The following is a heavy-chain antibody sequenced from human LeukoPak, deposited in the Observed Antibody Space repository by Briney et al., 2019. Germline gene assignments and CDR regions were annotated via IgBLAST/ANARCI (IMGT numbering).Heavy chain of an antibody. CDR3: ARERGYYDNSGYLPTTYFQH. J-gene: IGHJ1*01. Sequence: GGSLRLSCAASGFTFSDYYMSWIRQAPGKGLEWVSYISRSGSTIYYADSVKGRFTFSRDNAKSSLFLQLNSLRAEDTAVYYCARERGYYDNSGYLPTTYFQHWGQGTLVTVSS. V-gene: IGHV3-11*04. CDR1: GFTFSDYY. D-gene: IGHD3-22*01. CDR2: ISRSGSTI.